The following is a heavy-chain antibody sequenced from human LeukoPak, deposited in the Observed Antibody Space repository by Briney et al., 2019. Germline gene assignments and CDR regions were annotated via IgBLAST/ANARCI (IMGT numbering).Heavy chain of an antibody. J-gene: IGHJ2*01. D-gene: IGHD4-17*01. CDR3: ARGRRTTVTTSGHWYFDL. CDR2: INPNSGGT. CDR1: GYTFTGYY. V-gene: IGHV1-2*04. Sequence: ASVKVSCKASGYTFTGYYMHWVRQAPGQGLEWMGWINPNSGGTNYAQKFQGWVTMTRDTSISTAYMELSRLRSDDTAVYCCARGRRTTVTTSGHWYFDLWGRGTLVTVSS.